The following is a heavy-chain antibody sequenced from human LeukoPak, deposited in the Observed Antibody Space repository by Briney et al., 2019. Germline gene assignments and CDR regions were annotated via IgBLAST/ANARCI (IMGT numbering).Heavy chain of an antibody. J-gene: IGHJ5*02. CDR1: GGSISSGSYY. CDR2: IYTSGST. D-gene: IGHD6-19*01. Sequence: PSQTLSLTCTVSGGSISSGSYYWSWIRQPAGKGLEWIGRIYTSGSTNYNPSLKSRVTISVDTSKNQFSLKLSSVTAADTAVYYCARANSSGWYDWFDPWGQGTLVTVSS. V-gene: IGHV4-61*02. CDR3: ARANSSGWYDWFDP.